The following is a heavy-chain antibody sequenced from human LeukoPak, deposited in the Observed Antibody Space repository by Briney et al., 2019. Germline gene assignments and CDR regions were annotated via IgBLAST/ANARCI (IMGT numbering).Heavy chain of an antibody. CDR2: INHSGST. Sequence: PSETLSLTCAVYGGSFSGYYWSWIRQPPGKGLEWIGEINHSGSTKYNPYLKSRVTITVDTSKNQFSLKLSSVTAADTAVYYCASSTPLTYYDFWSGLSGGYYYGMDVWGQGTTVTVSS. CDR3: ASSTPLTYYDFWSGLSGGYYYGMDV. V-gene: IGHV4-34*01. J-gene: IGHJ6*02. CDR1: GGSFSGYY. D-gene: IGHD3-3*01.